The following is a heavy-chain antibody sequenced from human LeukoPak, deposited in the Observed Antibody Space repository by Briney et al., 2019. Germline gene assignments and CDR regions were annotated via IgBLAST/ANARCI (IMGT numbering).Heavy chain of an antibody. J-gene: IGHJ6*04. D-gene: IGHD3-10*01. CDR2: ISGSGGST. CDR3: ATAVVRDYYYGMDV. Sequence: PGGSLRLSCAASGFTFSSYAMSWVRQAPGKGLEWVSAISGSGGSTYYADSVKGRFTISRDNYKNTLYLQMNSLRAEDTAVYYCATAVVRDYYYGMDVWGKGTTVTVSS. CDR1: GFTFSSYA. V-gene: IGHV3-23*01.